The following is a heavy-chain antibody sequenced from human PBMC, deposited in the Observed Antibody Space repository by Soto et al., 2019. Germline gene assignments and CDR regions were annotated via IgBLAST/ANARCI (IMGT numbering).Heavy chain of an antibody. J-gene: IGHJ6*02. CDR1: GFTFSSYA. CDR2: ISYDGSNK. D-gene: IGHD4-17*01. V-gene: IGHV3-30-3*01. CDR3: ARGGGYGEPDGMDV. Sequence: QVQLVESGGGVVQPGRSLRLSCAASGFTFSSYAMHWVRQAPGKGLEWVAVISYDGSNKYYADSVKGRFTISRDNSKNTLYLQMNSLRAEDTAVYYCARGGGYGEPDGMDVWGQGTTVTVSS.